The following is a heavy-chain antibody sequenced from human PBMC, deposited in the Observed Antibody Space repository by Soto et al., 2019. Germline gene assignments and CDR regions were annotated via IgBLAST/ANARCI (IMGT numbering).Heavy chain of an antibody. V-gene: IGHV1-46*03. CDR1: GYIFTSYY. CDR3: SRVDPGETSPFAH. Sequence: ASVKVSCKASGYIFTSYYIHWVRQAPGQGLEWMGWINPFDGSRMFAQSFQGRVTMTRDTSTSTVYMEVSSLRSEDTAVYYCSRVDPGETSPFAHWGPGTLVTVSS. CDR2: INPFDGSR. D-gene: IGHD3-10*01. J-gene: IGHJ4*02.